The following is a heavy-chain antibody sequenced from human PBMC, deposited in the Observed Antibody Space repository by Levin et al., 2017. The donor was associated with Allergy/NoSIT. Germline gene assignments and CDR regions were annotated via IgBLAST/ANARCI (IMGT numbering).Heavy chain of an antibody. CDR3: ARDAGERVGHYHMDV. CDR2: TFYRSQWYN. J-gene: IGHJ6*03. Sequence: PSETLSLTCAISGDNVSSNSAAWHWIRQSPSRGLQWLGRTFYRSQWYNDYAVSVKGRITIDADTSKNQFSLQLNFVSPEDTAVYYCARDAGERVGHYHMDVWGKGSTVTVSS. V-gene: IGHV6-1*01. D-gene: IGHD7-27*01. CDR1: GDNVSSNSAA.